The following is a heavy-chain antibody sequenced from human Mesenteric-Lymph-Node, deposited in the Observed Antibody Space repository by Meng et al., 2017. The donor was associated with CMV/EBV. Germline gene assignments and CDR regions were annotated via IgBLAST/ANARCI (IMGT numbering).Heavy chain of an antibody. J-gene: IGHJ4*02. CDR2: INPNSGGT. Sequence: ASVKVSCKASGYTFTGYYMHWVRQAPGQGLEWMGWINPNSGGTNYAQKFQGRVTMTRDTSISTAYMELSRLRSEDTAVYYCATPQSDSSGYPFDYWGQGTLVTVSS. D-gene: IGHD3-22*01. CDR1: GYTFTGYY. V-gene: IGHV1-2*02. CDR3: ATPQSDSSGYPFDY.